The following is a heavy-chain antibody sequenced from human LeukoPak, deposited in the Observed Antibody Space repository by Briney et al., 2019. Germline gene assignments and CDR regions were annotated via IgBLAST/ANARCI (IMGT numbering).Heavy chain of an antibody. J-gene: IGHJ5*02. V-gene: IGHV5-51*01. Sequence: GESLQISCKGSGYIFTSYWIGWVRQLPGKGLEWMGIIYPDDSDARYSPSFQGQVTISADKSISTAYPQWSSLKASDTAMYYCARHHYGGKGYNWFDPWGQGTLVTVSS. CDR3: ARHHYGGKGYNWFDP. CDR1: GYIFTSYW. D-gene: IGHD4-23*01. CDR2: IYPDDSDA.